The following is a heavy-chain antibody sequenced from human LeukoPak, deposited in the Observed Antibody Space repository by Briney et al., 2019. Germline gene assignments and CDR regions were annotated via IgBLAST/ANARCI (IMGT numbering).Heavy chain of an antibody. Sequence: PGGSLRLSCAASGFTFSSYAMSWVRQAPGKGLEWVSAISGSGGSTYYTDSVKGRFTISRDNSKNTLYLQMNSLRAEDTAVYYCAKARRQWLSAFDIWGQGTMVTVSS. D-gene: IGHD6-19*01. V-gene: IGHV3-23*01. CDR2: ISGSGGST. J-gene: IGHJ3*02. CDR1: GFTFSSYA. CDR3: AKARRQWLSAFDI.